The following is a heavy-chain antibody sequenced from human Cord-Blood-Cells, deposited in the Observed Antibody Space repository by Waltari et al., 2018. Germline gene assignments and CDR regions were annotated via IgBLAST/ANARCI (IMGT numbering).Heavy chain of an antibody. CDR3: ARVGPPYYDFWSGYYFDY. V-gene: IGHV4-38-2*01. D-gene: IGHD3-3*01. J-gene: IGHJ4*02. CDR2: IYHSGST. Sequence: QVQLQESGPGLVKPSETLSLTCAVSGYSISSGYYWGWIRQPPGKGLEWIGSIYHSGSTYYNPSLKIRVTISVDTSKNQFSRKLSSVTAADTAVYYCARVGPPYYDFWSGYYFDYWGQGTLVTVSS. CDR1: GYSISSGYY.